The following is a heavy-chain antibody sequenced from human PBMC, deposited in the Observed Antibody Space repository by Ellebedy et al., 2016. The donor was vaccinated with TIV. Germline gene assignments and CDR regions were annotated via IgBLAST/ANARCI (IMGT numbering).Heavy chain of an antibody. CDR3: ARDTRSGLVAD. CDR2: IYYSGST. J-gene: IGHJ4*02. Sequence: SETLSLTCTVSGGSISSYYWSWIRQPPGKGLEWIGYIYYSGSTNYNPSLKSRVTISVDTSKNQFSLKLSSVTAADTAVYYCARDTRSGLVADWGQGTLVTASS. D-gene: IGHD2-15*01. V-gene: IGHV4-59*01. CDR1: GGSISSYY.